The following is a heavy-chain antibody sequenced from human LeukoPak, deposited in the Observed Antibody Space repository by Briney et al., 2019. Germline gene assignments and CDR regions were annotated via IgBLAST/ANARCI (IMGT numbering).Heavy chain of an antibody. J-gene: IGHJ2*01. CDR1: RFTFSSYE. V-gene: IGHV3-7*01. CDR3: ARTDYGDYDWYFDL. D-gene: IGHD4-17*01. CDR2: IKQDGSEK. Sequence: GGSLRLSCAASRFTFSSYEMNWVRQAPGKGLEWVANIKQDGSEKYYVDSVKGRFSISRDNAKNSLYLHVNSLGAEDTAVYYCARTDYGDYDWYFDLWGRGTLVTVSS.